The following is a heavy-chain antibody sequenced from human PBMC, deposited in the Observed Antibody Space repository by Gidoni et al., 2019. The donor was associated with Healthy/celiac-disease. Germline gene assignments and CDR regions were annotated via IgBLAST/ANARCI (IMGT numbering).Heavy chain of an antibody. CDR3: AREIAARPSWFDP. D-gene: IGHD6-6*01. CDR2: IYSGGST. CDR1: GFTVSSNY. J-gene: IGHJ5*02. Sequence: EVQLVESGGGLIQPGGSLRLSCAASGFTVSSNYMSWVRQAPGKGLEWVSVIYSGGSTYYADSVKGRFTISRDNSKNTLYLQMNSLRAEDTAVYYCAREIAARPSWFDPWGQGTLVTVSS. V-gene: IGHV3-53*01.